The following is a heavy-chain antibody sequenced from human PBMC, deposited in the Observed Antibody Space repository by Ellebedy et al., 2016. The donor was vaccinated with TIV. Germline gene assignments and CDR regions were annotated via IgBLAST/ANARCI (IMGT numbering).Heavy chain of an antibody. Sequence: GESLKISXAASGFTFSSYSMNWVRQAPGKGLEWVSPISSSSSYIYYADSVKGRFTISRDNAKNSLYLQMNSLRAEDTAVYYCAREPTTVALNWFDPWGQGTLVTVSS. J-gene: IGHJ5*02. CDR2: ISSSSSYI. V-gene: IGHV3-21*01. D-gene: IGHD4-23*01. CDR3: AREPTTVALNWFDP. CDR1: GFTFSSYS.